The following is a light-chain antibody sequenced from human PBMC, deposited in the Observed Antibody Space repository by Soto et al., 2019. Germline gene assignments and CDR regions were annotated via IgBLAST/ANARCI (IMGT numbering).Light chain of an antibody. J-gene: IGLJ1*01. CDR2: EVS. Sequence: SVVAQPPSVSGSPGQSVTISCTGSSTDFVSYNRVSWYQQPPGTAPKLMIYEVSKRPSGVPDRFSGSKSGNKASLTISGLQADDEADYYCRVYTSDNAYVFG. V-gene: IGLV2-18*01. CDR3: RVYTSDNAYV. CDR1: STDFVSYNR.